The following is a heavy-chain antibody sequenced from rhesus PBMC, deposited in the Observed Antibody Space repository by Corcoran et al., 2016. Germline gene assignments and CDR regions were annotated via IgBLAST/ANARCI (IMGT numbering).Heavy chain of an antibody. V-gene: IGHV4-80*01. Sequence: QVQLQEPGPGLVKPSETLTLTCADSGASISNYGWSWIRQSPGKGQEWIAEINGDGGKSYTNPPLRSRVTISRDASKKQFSLKLTSVTAADAAVYYCARDCSSYLNDYWGQGVLVTVSS. CDR3: ARDCSSYLNDY. D-gene: IGHD2-15*01. CDR1: GASISNYG. CDR2: INGDGGKS. J-gene: IGHJ4*01.